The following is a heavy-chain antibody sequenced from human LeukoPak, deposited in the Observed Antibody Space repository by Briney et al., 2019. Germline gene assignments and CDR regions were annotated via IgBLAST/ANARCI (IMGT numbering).Heavy chain of an antibody. D-gene: IGHD6-13*01. CDR3: AKDMWYSSSWYGAYYYYYGMDV. Sequence: PGGSLRLSCAASGFTFDDYAMHWVRQAPGKGLEWVSLIGGDGGSTYYADSVKGRFTISRDNSKNSLYLQMNSLRTEDTALYYCAKDMWYSSSWYGAYYYYYGMDVWGQGTTVTVSS. CDR2: IGGDGGST. J-gene: IGHJ6*02. CDR1: GFTFDDYA. V-gene: IGHV3-43*02.